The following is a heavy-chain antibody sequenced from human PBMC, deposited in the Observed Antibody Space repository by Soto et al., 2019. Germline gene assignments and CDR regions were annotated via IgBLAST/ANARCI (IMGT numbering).Heavy chain of an antibody. J-gene: IGHJ4*02. V-gene: IGHV3-21*01. CDR1: GFAFNNYG. CDR2: ISKSDYT. D-gene: IGHD3-22*01. CDR3: AREDSIIIPALSDC. Sequence: PGGSLRLSCTVSGFAFNNYGINWVRQAPGKGLEWVSSISKSDYTYYSDSVKGRFTISRDNAKNSLSLQMNTLRVEDTAVYYGAREDSIIIPALSDCWGRGTLVNVCS.